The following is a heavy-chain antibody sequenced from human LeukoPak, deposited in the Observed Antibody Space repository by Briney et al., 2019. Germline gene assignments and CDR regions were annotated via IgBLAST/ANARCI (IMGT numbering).Heavy chain of an antibody. D-gene: IGHD3-3*01. Sequence: SETLSLTCTVSAGSISSSSYYWGWIRQPPGKGLEWIGSIYYSGSTYYNPSLKSRVTISVDTSKNQFSLKLSSVTAADTAVYYCARAPPGRGDGFWSGYYNGYFDYWGQGTLVTVSS. CDR3: ARAPPGRGDGFWSGYYNGYFDY. J-gene: IGHJ4*02. V-gene: IGHV4-39*07. CDR2: IYYSGST. CDR1: AGSISSSSYY.